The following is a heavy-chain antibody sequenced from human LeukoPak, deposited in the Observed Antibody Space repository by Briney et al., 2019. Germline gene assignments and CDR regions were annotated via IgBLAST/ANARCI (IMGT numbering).Heavy chain of an antibody. Sequence: SETLPLTCTVSGGSISSSSYYWGWIRQPPGKGLEWIGNIYYSGSTYYNPSLKSRVTISVDTSKNQFSLKLSSVTAADTAVYYCVRTVIPGWFDPWGQGTLVTVSS. D-gene: IGHD4-17*01. CDR3: VRTVIPGWFDP. V-gene: IGHV4-39*07. J-gene: IGHJ5*02. CDR2: IYYSGST. CDR1: GGSISSSSYY.